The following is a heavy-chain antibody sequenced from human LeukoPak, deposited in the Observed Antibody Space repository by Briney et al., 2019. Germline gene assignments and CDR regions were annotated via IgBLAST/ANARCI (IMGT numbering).Heavy chain of an antibody. CDR3: ARSLIPGRWYFDL. CDR1: GVTFSSFT. D-gene: IGHD3-16*01. J-gene: IGHJ2*01. Sequence: GQSLRLSCAVSGVTFSSFTFDSVPQAPGEGLEWVAAISTDGSYKYHGDSVKGRFTISRDNPMNTLYLQMNGLRPDDTAVYYCARSLIPGRWYFDLWGRGTLVTVSS. V-gene: IGHV3-30*04. CDR2: ISTDGSYK.